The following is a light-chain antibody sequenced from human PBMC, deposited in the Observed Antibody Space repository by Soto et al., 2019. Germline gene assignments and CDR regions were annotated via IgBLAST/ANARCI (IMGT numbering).Light chain of an antibody. CDR2: KAS. CDR3: QQYNIYSWT. CDR1: ESISTW. Sequence: DIQMTQSPSTLSASVGDRVTITCRASESISTWLAWYQQKPGKAPNLLIYKASSLESGVPSRFSGSGSGTEFTLTISSLQPDDFATYYCQQYNIYSWTFGQGTKVEI. J-gene: IGKJ1*01. V-gene: IGKV1-5*03.